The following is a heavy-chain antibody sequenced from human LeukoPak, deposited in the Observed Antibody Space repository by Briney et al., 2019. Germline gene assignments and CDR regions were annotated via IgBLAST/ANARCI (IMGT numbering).Heavy chain of an antibody. J-gene: IGHJ4*02. Sequence: GGSLRLSCAASGFTFSSYAMSWVRQAPGKGLEWVSSISSSSSYIYYADSVKGRFTISRDNAKNSLYLQMNSLRAEDTAVYYCARSAASSGPGDYWGQGTLVTVSS. D-gene: IGHD3-22*01. V-gene: IGHV3-21*01. CDR3: ARSAASSGPGDY. CDR1: GFTFSSYA. CDR2: ISSSSSYI.